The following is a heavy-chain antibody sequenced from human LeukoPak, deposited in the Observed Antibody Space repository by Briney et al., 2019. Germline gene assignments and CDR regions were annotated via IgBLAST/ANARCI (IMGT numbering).Heavy chain of an antibody. CDR1: GGTFSSYA. V-gene: IGHV1-69*05. CDR2: IIPIFGTA. CDR3: ARGSTPERGSRRYYYDSSGYPFDY. D-gene: IGHD3-22*01. J-gene: IGHJ4*02. Sequence: GASVKVSCKASGGTFSSYAISWVRQAPGQGLEWMGGIIPIFGTANYAQKFQGRVTITTDESTSTAYMELSSLRSEDTAVYYCARGSTPERGSRRYYYDSSGYPFDYWGQGTLVTVSS.